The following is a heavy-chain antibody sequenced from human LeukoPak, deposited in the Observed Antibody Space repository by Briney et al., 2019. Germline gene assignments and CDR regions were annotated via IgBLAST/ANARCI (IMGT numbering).Heavy chain of an antibody. CDR2: ISWNSGSI. J-gene: IGHJ4*02. Sequence: GRSLRLSCAASGFTFDDYAMHWVRQAPGKGLEWVSGISWNSGSIGYADSVKGRFTISRDNAKNSLYPQMNSLRAEDTALYYCAKDNASGSYFDYWGQGTLVTVSS. V-gene: IGHV3-9*01. D-gene: IGHD1-26*01. CDR1: GFTFDDYA. CDR3: AKDNASGSYFDY.